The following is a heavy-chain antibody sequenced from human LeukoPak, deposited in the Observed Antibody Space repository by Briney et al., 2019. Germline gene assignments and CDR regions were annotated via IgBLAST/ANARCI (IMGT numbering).Heavy chain of an antibody. J-gene: IGHJ1*01. Sequence: PGGFLRLSCAASGFTFSSYEMNWIRQPPGKGLEWIGEINHSGSTNYNPSLKSRVTISVDTSKNQFSLKLSSVTAADTAVYYCARGAVAGAEYFQHWGQGTLVTVSS. D-gene: IGHD6-19*01. V-gene: IGHV4-34*01. CDR2: INHSGST. CDR1: GFTFSSYE. CDR3: ARGAVAGAEYFQH.